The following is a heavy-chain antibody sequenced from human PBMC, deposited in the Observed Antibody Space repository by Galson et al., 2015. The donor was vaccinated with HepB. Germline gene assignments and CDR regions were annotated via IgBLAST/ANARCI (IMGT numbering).Heavy chain of an antibody. Sequence: SLRLSCAASDFPFSRHALTWVRQAPGKGLQWVSSIDISGDKPLYADSVKGRFTISRDNSRNTLYLQRHSLSAEDTAMYFCANEIRPNDYWGQGTLVTVSS. J-gene: IGHJ4*02. D-gene: IGHD4-17*01. CDR3: ANEIRPNDY. V-gene: IGHV3-23*05. CDR2: IDISGDKP. CDR1: DFPFSRHA.